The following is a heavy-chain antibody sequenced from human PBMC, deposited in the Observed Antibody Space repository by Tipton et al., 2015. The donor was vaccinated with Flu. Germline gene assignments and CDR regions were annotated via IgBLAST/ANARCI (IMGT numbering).Heavy chain of an antibody. CDR3: ARGSGSGTYVIFDY. CDR2: INHSGST. J-gene: IGHJ4*02. CDR1: GGSFSGYY. V-gene: IGHV4-34*01. D-gene: IGHD3-10*01. Sequence: LRLSCAVYGGSFSGYYWSWIRQPPGKGLEWIGEINHSGSTYYSPSFKSRVTMSVDTSKNQFSLKLSSVTAADTAFYYCARGSGSGTYVIFDYWGQGTLVSVSS.